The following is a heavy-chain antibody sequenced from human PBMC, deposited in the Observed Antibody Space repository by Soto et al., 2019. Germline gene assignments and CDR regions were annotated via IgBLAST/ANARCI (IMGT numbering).Heavy chain of an antibody. CDR2: ISYDGSNK. V-gene: IGHV3-30*18. Sequence: GGSLILSCAASGFTFSSYGMHWVRQAPGKGLEWVAVISYDGSNKYYADSVKGRFTISRDNSKNTLYLQMNSLRAEDTAVYYCAKDRVAVAWIDYWGQGTLVTVSS. D-gene: IGHD6-19*01. CDR3: AKDRVAVAWIDY. J-gene: IGHJ4*02. CDR1: GFTFSSYG.